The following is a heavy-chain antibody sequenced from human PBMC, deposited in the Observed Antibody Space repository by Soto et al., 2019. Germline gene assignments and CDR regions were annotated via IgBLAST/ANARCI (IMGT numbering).Heavy chain of an antibody. CDR1: GFTFSSYG. Sequence: PGGSLRLSCAASGFTFSSYGMHWVRQAPGKGLEWVAVISYDGSNKYYADPVKGQFTISRDNSKNTLYLQMNSLRAEDTAVYYCAKDRALVYFDYWGQGTLVTVSS. CDR2: ISYDGSNK. CDR3: AKDRALVYFDY. J-gene: IGHJ4*02. V-gene: IGHV3-30*18. D-gene: IGHD1-26*01.